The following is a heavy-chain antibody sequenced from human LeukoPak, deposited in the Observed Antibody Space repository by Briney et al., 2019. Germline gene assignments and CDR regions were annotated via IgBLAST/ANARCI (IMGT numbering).Heavy chain of an antibody. CDR3: ARRGGSGSYYNFWFDP. CDR2: IYYSGST. D-gene: IGHD3-10*01. V-gene: IGHV4-39*01. Sequence: SETLSLTCTVSGGSISSSSYYWGWIRQPPGNGLEWIGSIYYSGSTYYNPSLKSRVTISVDTSKNQFSLKLSSVTAADTAVYYCARRGGSGSYYNFWFDPWGQGTLVTVSS. J-gene: IGHJ5*02. CDR1: GGSISSSSYY.